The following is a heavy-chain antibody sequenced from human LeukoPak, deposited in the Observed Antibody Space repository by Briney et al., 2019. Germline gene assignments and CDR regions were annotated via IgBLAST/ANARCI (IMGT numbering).Heavy chain of an antibody. CDR2: IYSGGST. V-gene: IGHV3-66*01. D-gene: IGHD5-12*01. Sequence: GGSLRLSCAASGFTFSSNYMSWVRQAPGKGLEWVSVIYSGGSTYYADSVKGRFTISRDNSKNTLYLQMNSLRAEDTAVYYCARLEMATIIHYWGQGTLVTVSS. J-gene: IGHJ4*02. CDR3: ARLEMATIIHY. CDR1: GFTFSSNY.